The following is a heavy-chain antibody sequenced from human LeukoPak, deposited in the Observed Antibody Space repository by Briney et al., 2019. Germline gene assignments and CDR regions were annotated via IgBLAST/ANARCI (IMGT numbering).Heavy chain of an antibody. CDR1: GGSFSAYY. Sequence: KPSETLSLTCAVYGGSFSAYYWSWIRQPPGKGLEWIGEINHSGSTNYNPSLKSRVTISVDTSKNQFSLKLSSVTAADTAVYYCARVVGGYCSSTSCYGVNWFDPWGQGTLVTVSS. CDR2: INHSGST. D-gene: IGHD2-2*01. J-gene: IGHJ5*02. CDR3: ARVVGGYCSSTSCYGVNWFDP. V-gene: IGHV4-34*01.